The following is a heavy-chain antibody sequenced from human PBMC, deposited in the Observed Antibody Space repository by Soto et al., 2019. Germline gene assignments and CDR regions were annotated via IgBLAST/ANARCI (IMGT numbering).Heavy chain of an antibody. CDR2: ISNSGSTI. V-gene: IGHV3-48*03. CDR3: AKVAFIGVVGPVNAPASNNWFGR. D-gene: IGHD6-13*01. Sequence: GGSLRLSCATSGFTFRSYEMNWVRQTPGKGLEWVSYISNSGSTIYYADSVKGRFTISRDNSKNTLYLQMNSLRAGDTAIFYCAKVAFIGVVGPVNAPASNNWFGRWGQGTLVTV. CDR1: GFTFRSYE. J-gene: IGHJ5*02.